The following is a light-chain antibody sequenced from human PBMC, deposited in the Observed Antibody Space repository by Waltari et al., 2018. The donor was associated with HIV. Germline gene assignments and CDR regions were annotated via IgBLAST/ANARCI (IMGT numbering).Light chain of an antibody. Sequence: QSVLTQPPSASGTPGQTVTISCSGSSSNIGNDTVYWYQQLPVMTPKLLIYKNYQRPSGVPDRFAGSKSGTSASLAISGLRSEDEADYYCVGWDGSLSGYVFGAGTKVTVL. V-gene: IGLV1-47*01. CDR2: KNY. J-gene: IGLJ1*01. CDR1: SSNIGNDT. CDR3: VGWDGSLSGYV.